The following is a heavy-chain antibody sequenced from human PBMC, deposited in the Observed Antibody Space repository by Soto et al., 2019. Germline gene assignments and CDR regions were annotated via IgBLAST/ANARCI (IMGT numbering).Heavy chain of an antibody. D-gene: IGHD2-2*01. CDR1: GDSITSSSYF. CDR3: ARVRDIVVVPAAIGEDASADY. V-gene: IGHV4-39*01. CDR2: ISHTGSA. J-gene: IGHJ4*02. Sequence: SETLSLTCTVSGDSITSSSYFWAWIRQSPGTGLQWIGSISHTGSAYYSPSLKTRVTISADTSKTQFSLRLNSMTAADTALYYCARVRDIVVVPAAIGEDASADYWGQGTLVTVSS.